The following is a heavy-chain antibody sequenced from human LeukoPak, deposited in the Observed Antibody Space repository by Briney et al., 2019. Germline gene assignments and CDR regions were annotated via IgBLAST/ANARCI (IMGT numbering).Heavy chain of an antibody. CDR3: AKHAGYDSYYALDV. D-gene: IGHD6-13*01. J-gene: IGHJ6*02. Sequence: GGSLRLSCVASGFTFNSHAMSWVRQAPGKGLEWVSGISGSGSNTNNAKSVRGRFTISRDNSKNTLYLQMNSLRTEDTAVFYCAKHAGYDSYYALDVWGQGTTVTVSS. CDR1: GFTFNSHA. V-gene: IGHV3-23*01. CDR2: ISGSGSNT.